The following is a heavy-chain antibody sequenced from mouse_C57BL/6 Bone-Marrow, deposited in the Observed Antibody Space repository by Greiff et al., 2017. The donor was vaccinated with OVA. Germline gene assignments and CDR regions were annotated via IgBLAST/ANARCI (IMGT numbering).Heavy chain of an antibody. Sequence: EVKVVESGGGLVQPGGSLKLSCAASGFTFSDYYMSWVRQTPEKRLEWVAYISNGGGSTYYPGTVKGRFTISSDNAKNTLYLQMSLLKSEDTAMYYGARHGALYYGNPAWFAYWGQGTLVTVSA. D-gene: IGHD2-1*01. CDR3: ARHGALYYGNPAWFAY. CDR1: GFTFSDYY. CDR2: ISNGGGST. V-gene: IGHV5-12*01. J-gene: IGHJ3*01.